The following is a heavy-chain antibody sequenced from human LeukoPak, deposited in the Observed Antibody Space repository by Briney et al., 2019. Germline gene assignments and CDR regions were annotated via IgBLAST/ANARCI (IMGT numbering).Heavy chain of an antibody. CDR2: VDHGGDT. D-gene: IGHD3-10*01. V-gene: IGHV4-30-2*01. CDR3: ARHKLVRGVRRKYTWLDP. Sequence: SQTLSLTCAVSGGSISSGGYSWSWIRQPPGKGLEWLGEVDHGGDTNYNPSLKSRVTISIDTSKNQFSLMLSSVTAADTAVYYCARHKLVRGVRRKYTWLDPWGQGTLVTVSS. CDR1: GGSISSGGYS. J-gene: IGHJ5*02.